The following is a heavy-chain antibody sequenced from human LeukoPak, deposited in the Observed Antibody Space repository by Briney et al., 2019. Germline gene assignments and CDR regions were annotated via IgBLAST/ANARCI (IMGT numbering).Heavy chain of an antibody. CDR1: GYSISSGYY. Sequence: SETLSLTCTVSGYSISSGYYWGWIRQPPGKGLEWIGSIYHSGSTYYNPSLKSRVTISVDTSKNQFSLKLSSATAADTAVYYCARDLGTYSSSARENWFDPWGQGTLVTVSS. CDR3: ARDLGTYSSSARENWFDP. D-gene: IGHD6-6*01. J-gene: IGHJ5*02. V-gene: IGHV4-38-2*02. CDR2: IYHSGST.